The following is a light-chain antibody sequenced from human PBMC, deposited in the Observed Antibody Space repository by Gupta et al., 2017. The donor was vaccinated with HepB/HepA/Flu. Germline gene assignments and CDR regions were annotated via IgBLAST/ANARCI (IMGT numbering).Light chain of an antibody. V-gene: IGLV6-57*02. Sequence: NFMLTQPHSVSESPGKTVTISCTGSSGSIASNYVQWYQQRPGSAPTTVIYEDNQRPSEVPDRFSGSIDSSSNSASLTISGLKTEDEADYYCQSYDSSNWVFGGGTKLTVL. J-gene: IGLJ3*02. CDR1: SGSIASNY. CDR2: EDN. CDR3: QSYDSSNWV.